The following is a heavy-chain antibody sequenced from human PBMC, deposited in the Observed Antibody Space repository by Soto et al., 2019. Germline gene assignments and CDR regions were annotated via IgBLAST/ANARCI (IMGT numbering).Heavy chain of an antibody. CDR1: GYTFTSYA. D-gene: IGHD5-18*01. CDR3: AAGSGYSLSYGMDV. J-gene: IGHJ6*02. V-gene: IGHV1-3*01. CDR2: INAGNDNT. Sequence: GASVKVSCKASGYTFTSYAMHWVRQAPGQRLEWMGWINAGNDNTKYSQKFQERVTITRDMSTSTAYMELSSLRSEDTAVYYCAAGSGYSLSYGMDVWGQGTTVTVSS.